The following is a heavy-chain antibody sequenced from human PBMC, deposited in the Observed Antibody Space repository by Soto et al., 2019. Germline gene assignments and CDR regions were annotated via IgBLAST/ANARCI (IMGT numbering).Heavy chain of an antibody. CDR2: IIPIFGTA. J-gene: IGHJ4*02. Sequence: QVQLVQSGAEVRKPGSSVRVSCKASGGSFNRHTISWVRQAPGQGREWMGGIIPIFGTANHAQKFQGRVTIIEDKSTSTVYMELSSLRSDDTAIYYCARGWGYDSTDYYYAYWGQGTMVIVSS. D-gene: IGHD3-22*01. CDR1: GGSFNRHT. V-gene: IGHV1-69*06. CDR3: ARGWGYDSTDYYYAY.